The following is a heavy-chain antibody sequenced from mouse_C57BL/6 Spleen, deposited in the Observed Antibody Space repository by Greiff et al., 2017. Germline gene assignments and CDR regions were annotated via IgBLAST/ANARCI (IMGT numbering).Heavy chain of an antibody. Sequence: EVKLVESGGGLVKPGGSLKLSCAASGFTFSDYGMHWVRQAPEKGLEWVAYISSGSSTIYYADTVKGRFTISRDNAKNTLFLQMTSLRSEDTAMYYWSGKGLGEFDYWGQGTSVTVSS. CDR3: SGKGLGEFDY. V-gene: IGHV5-17*01. D-gene: IGHD3-2*02. CDR1: GFTFSDYG. CDR2: ISSGSSTI. J-gene: IGHJ2*02.